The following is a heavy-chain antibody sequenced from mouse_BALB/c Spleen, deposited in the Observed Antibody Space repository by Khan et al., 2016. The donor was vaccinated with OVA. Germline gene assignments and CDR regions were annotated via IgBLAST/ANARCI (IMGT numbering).Heavy chain of an antibody. Sequence: DVQLVESGGDLVKPGGSLKLSCAASGFTFSTYGMSWVRQTSDKRLEWVATVSTGGSYTYYPDSVKVRFTISRDNAKNTLYLQMSGLKSEDTAMFYCTRLAYYYDSEGFAYWGQGTLVTVSA. CDR2: VSTGGSYT. D-gene: IGHD1-1*01. CDR1: GFTFSTYG. CDR3: TRLAYYYDSEGFAY. V-gene: IGHV5-6*01. J-gene: IGHJ3*01.